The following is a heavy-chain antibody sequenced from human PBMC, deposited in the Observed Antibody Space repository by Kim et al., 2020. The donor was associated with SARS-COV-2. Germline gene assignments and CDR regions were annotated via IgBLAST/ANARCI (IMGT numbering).Heavy chain of an antibody. CDR1: GYTLTSNS. CDR3: ARGVNPGAYLIDD. V-gene: IGHV1-3*01. J-gene: IGHJ4*02. Sequence: ASVKVSCKASGYTLTSNSMHWVRQAPGQRLEWMGCISGVNGDSKYSQKFQGRLTITRDTSANTAYMELGSLRSEDTALYSCARGVNPGAYLIDDWWRGTL. D-gene: IGHD3-10*01. CDR2: ISGVNGDS.